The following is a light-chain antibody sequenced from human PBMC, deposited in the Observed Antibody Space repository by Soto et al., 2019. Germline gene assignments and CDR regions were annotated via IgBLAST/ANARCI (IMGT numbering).Light chain of an antibody. CDR2: EVS. V-gene: IGLV2-14*01. CDR1: SSDVGGYNY. CDR3: SSYTSSSTLLYV. Sequence: QSVLTQPASVSGSPGQSITISCTGTSSDVGGYNYVSWYQQHPGKAPKLMIYEVSNRPSGVSNRFSGSKSGNTASLTISGLQAEDEADYYCSSYTSSSTLLYVFGTGTKLTV. J-gene: IGLJ1*01.